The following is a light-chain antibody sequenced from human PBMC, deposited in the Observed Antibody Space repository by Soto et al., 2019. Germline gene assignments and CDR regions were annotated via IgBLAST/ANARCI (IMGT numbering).Light chain of an antibody. J-gene: IGKJ4*01. CDR3: QQYGSSPPLT. CDR1: QSVSNNY. Sequence: ESVLMQSPGTLSLSPGERATLSCRASQSVSNNYVAWYQQKPGQAPRLLIAGASSRATGIPDRFSGSGSWTDFTLTISRLEPEEFAVYYCQQYGSSPPLTFGGGTKVEIK. CDR2: GAS. V-gene: IGKV3-20*01.